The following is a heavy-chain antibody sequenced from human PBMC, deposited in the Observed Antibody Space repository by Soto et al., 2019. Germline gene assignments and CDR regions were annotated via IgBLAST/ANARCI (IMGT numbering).Heavy chain of an antibody. D-gene: IGHD3-16*01. CDR1: GFTFSTFH. CDR3: ARDGVGVMSSAFHI. CDR2: ITGSSSFM. J-gene: IGHJ3*02. V-gene: IGHV3-21*01. Sequence: EVQLVESXXGLXXXXXSLRLSCAASGFTFSTFHMNWVRQAPGKGLEWVSSITGSSSFMYYANSLKGRFTISRDNAKNSLYQQMNNLRAEDTAVYYCARDGVGVMSSAFHIWGQGTMVTVSS.